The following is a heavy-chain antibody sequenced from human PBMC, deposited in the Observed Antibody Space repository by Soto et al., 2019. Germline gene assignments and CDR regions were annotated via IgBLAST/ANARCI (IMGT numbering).Heavy chain of an antibody. CDR3: ARVGVDTTVVDGGYYYYPLDV. V-gene: IGHV3-74*01. CDR1: GFNFRNYG. CDR2: INSDGRST. J-gene: IGHJ6*02. D-gene: IGHD5-18*01. Sequence: GGSLRLSCAASGFNFRNYGMHWVRQAPGKGLVWVSRINSDGRSTRYADSVKGRFTISRDNAGNTLFLQMNSLSGDDTAVYYCARVGVDTTVVDGGYYYYPLDVWGQGTTVTVSS.